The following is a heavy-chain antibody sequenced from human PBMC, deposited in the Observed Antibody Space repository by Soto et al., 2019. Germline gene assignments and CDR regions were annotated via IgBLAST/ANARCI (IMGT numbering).Heavy chain of an antibody. CDR3: ARPQIVAAIGGELYC. CDR1: GFTFSNYG. Sequence: QVQLVESWGGVVQSGRSLRLSCEASGFTFSNYGMHWVRQPPGKGMAWVAVIWNDGSSRYYADSVKGRFTISRDKAKKTMFLQMNNLRAEDMGVYYCARPQIVAAIGGELYCWGQGTLVTVSS. J-gene: IGHJ4*02. D-gene: IGHD5-12*01. V-gene: IGHV3-33*01. CDR2: IWNDGSSR.